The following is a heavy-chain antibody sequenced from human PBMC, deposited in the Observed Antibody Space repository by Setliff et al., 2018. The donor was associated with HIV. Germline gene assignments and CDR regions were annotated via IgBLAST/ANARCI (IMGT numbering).Heavy chain of an antibody. CDR2: IYHSGST. V-gene: IGHV4-39*07. Sequence: PSETLSLTCSVSGGSISSGSYYWGWIRQPPGKGLEWIGSIYHSGSTYYNPSLKSRVTISVDTSKNQFSLKLSSVTAADTAVYYCARGRSRWTYWGQGTLVTVSS. CDR1: GGSISSGSYY. CDR3: ARGRSRWTY. J-gene: IGHJ4*02. D-gene: IGHD6-13*01.